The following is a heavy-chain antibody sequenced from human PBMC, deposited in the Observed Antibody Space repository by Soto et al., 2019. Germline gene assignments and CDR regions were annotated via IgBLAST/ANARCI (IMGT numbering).Heavy chain of an antibody. Sequence: QLQMQESGPVLVKPSETLSLTCTVSSGTINSSSYYWGWIRQPPGKGLEWIGSIYYSGRTYYNPSLKSRVTISVDTSKNQFSLKLSSVTAADTAMYYCARQGAVAGHFGNFDYWGQGTLVIVSS. CDR3: ARQGAVAGHFGNFDY. CDR2: IYYSGRT. J-gene: IGHJ4*02. D-gene: IGHD6-13*01. V-gene: IGHV4-39*01. CDR1: SGTINSSSYY.